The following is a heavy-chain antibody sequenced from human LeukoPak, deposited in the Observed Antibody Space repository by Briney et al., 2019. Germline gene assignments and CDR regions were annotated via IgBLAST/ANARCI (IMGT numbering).Heavy chain of an antibody. CDR2: ISSSSDHI. J-gene: IGHJ4*02. Sequence: PGGSLRLSCVASGFRLSSYTMNWVRQAPGKGLEWVSSISSSSDHIYDADSVQGRFTISRDNAKNSLYLQMNSLRAEDTAVYYCAAQAGLDYWGQGTLVTVSS. CDR3: AAQAGLDY. V-gene: IGHV3-21*01. CDR1: GFRLSSYT. D-gene: IGHD3-16*01.